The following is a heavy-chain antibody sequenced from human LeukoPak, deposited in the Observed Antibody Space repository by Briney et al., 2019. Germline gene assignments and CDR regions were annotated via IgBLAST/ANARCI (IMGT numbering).Heavy chain of an antibody. CDR3: AKRLASWEFDY. J-gene: IGHJ4*02. V-gene: IGHV3-74*01. Sequence: QSGGSLRLSCAASGFTFSSYWMHWLRQEPRKGLVWVSRISTDGSSRSYADSVKGRFTISRDNGKNTLYLQMNSLRAEDTAVYYCAKRLASWEFDYWGQGTLVTVSA. CDR1: GFTFSSYW. CDR2: ISTDGSSR. D-gene: IGHD1-26*01.